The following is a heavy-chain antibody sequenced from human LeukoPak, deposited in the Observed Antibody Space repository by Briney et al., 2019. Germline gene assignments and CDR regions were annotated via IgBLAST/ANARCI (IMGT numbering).Heavy chain of an antibody. CDR2: TRNKANSDTT. CDR1: GFTFSDHY. CDR3: ARGPDYFDY. V-gene: IGHV3-72*01. Sequence: GGSLRLSCAASGFTFSDHYMDWVRQAPGKGLEWVGRTRNKANSDTTEYAASVKGRFTTSRDDSKNSLYLQMNSLKTEDTAVYYCARGPDYFDYWGQGTLVTVSS. J-gene: IGHJ4*02.